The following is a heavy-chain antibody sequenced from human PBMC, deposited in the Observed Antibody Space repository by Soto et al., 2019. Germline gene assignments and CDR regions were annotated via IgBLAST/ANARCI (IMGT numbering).Heavy chain of an antibody. CDR2: IYYSGST. CDR1: GGPISSGDYY. J-gene: IGHJ4*02. CDR3: ARHDYGDYSTFDY. V-gene: IGHV4-61*08. Sequence: SETLSLTCTVSGGPISSGDYYWSWIRQPPGKGLEWIGYIYYSGSTNYNPSLKSRVTISVDTSKNQFSLKLSSVTAAYTAVYYCARHDYGDYSTFDYWGQGTLVTVSS. D-gene: IGHD4-17*01.